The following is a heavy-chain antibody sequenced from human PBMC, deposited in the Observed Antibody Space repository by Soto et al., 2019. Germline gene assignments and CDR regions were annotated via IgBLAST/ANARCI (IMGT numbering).Heavy chain of an antibody. V-gene: IGHV3-23*01. CDR2: ISGSGGST. CDR1: GFTFSSYA. CDR3: AKGPWGIEGSGTGFDY. Sequence: EVQLLESGGGLVQPGGSLRLSCAASGFTFSSYAMSWVRQAPGKGLEWVSTISGSGGSTYYADSVKGRFTISRDNSKNTLYLQRNSLRAEDTAVYYCAKGPWGIEGSGTGFDYWGQGTLVTVSS. J-gene: IGHJ4*02. D-gene: IGHD6-13*01.